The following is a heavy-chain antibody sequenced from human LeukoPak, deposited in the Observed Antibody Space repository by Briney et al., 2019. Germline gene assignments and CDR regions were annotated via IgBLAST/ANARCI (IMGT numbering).Heavy chain of an antibody. CDR3: STDKAGMIYYDSSGYYGIAFDI. Sequence: PSVKVSCQVSGYTLTELSMHWVRQPPGKGPEWMGGFDPEDGETIYAQKLQGRVTMNEDTSTDTAYMELSRLRSEDTAVYYCSTDKAGMIYYDSSGYYGIAFDIWGQGTMVTVSS. J-gene: IGHJ3*02. D-gene: IGHD3-22*01. CDR1: GYTLTELS. V-gene: IGHV1-24*01. CDR2: FDPEDGET.